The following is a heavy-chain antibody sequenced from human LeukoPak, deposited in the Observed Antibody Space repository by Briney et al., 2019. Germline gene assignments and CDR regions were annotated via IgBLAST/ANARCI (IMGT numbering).Heavy chain of an antibody. Sequence: SQTLSLTCAISGDSVSSNNGAWNWIRQSPARGLEWLGRTYYRSEWNTDYAFSVKGRITITADPSKNQFSLQLGSMTPEDTAVYYCASGWALMFWGQGTLVTVSS. J-gene: IGHJ4*02. V-gene: IGHV6-1*01. CDR3: ASGWALMF. D-gene: IGHD1-26*01. CDR2: TYYRSEWNT. CDR1: GDSVSSNNGA.